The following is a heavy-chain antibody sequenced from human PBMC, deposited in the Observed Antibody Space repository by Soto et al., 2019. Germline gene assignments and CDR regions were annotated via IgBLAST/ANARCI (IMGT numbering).Heavy chain of an antibody. CDR3: AKDLKTSRKVFWSGYFDY. J-gene: IGHJ4*02. V-gene: IGHV3-23*01. Sequence: PGGSLRLSCAASGFTFSSYAMSWVRQAPGKGLEWVSAISGSGGSTYYADSVKGRFTISRDNSKNTLYLQMNSLRAEDTAVYYCAKDLKTSRKVFWSGYFDYWGQGTLVTAPQ. CDR1: GFTFSSYA. D-gene: IGHD3-3*01. CDR2: ISGSGGST.